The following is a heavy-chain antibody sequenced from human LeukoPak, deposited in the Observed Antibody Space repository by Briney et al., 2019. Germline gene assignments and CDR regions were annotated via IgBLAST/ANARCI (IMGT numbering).Heavy chain of an antibody. V-gene: IGHV1-2*02. CDR2: INPNSGGT. J-gene: IGHJ6*02. CDR1: GYTFTGYY. D-gene: IGHD3-3*01. Sequence: ASVKVSCKASGYTFTGYYMHWVRQAPGQGLEWMGWINPNSGGTNYAQKFQGRVIMTRDTSISTAYMELSRLRSDDTAVYYCARQSPVLRFLEWFYGMDVWGQGTTVTVPS. CDR3: ARQSPVLRFLEWFYGMDV.